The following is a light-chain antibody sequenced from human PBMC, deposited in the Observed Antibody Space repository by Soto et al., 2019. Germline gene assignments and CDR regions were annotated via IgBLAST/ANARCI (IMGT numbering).Light chain of an antibody. CDR3: QHYNSYSEA. V-gene: IGKV1-5*03. Sequence: DIQMTQSPSTLSGSVGDRVTITCRASQTISSWLAWYQQKPGKAPKLLIYKASTLKSGVPSRCSGSGSGTEFTLTISGLQPDDFATYYCQHYNSYSEAFGQGTKVELQ. CDR1: QTISSW. J-gene: IGKJ1*01. CDR2: KAS.